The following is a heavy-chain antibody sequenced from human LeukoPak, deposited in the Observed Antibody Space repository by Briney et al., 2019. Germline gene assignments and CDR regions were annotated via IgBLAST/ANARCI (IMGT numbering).Heavy chain of an antibody. V-gene: IGHV4-39*07. CDR3: ARLRRDGYKVAFDI. D-gene: IGHD5-24*01. Sequence: SETLSLTCTVSGGPISSSSYYWGWIRQPPGKGLEWIGSIYYSGSTYYNLSLKSRVTISVDTSKNQFSLKLSSVTAADTAVYYCARLRRDGYKVAFDIWGQGTMVTVSS. J-gene: IGHJ3*02. CDR2: IYYSGST. CDR1: GGPISSSSYY.